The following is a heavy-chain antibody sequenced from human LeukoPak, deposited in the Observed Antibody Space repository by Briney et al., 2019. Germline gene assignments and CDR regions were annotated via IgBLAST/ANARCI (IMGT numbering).Heavy chain of an antibody. Sequence: GGSLRLSCAASGFTFSSYGMHWVRQAPGKGLEGVACIRYDGSNKYYADSVKGRFTISRDNSKNALYLQMNSLRAEDTAVYYCAKDKRYSYGIFDYWGQGTLVTVSS. V-gene: IGHV3-30*02. J-gene: IGHJ4*02. D-gene: IGHD5-18*01. CDR1: GFTFSSYG. CDR3: AKDKRYSYGIFDY. CDR2: IRYDGSNK.